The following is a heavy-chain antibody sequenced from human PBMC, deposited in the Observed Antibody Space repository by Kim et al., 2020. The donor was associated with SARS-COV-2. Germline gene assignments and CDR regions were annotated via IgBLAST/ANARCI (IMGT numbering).Heavy chain of an antibody. CDR2: FDPEDGET. J-gene: IGHJ4*02. Sequence: ASVKVSCKFSGYTLTELSMHWVRQAPGKGLEWMGGFDPEDGETIYAQKFQGRVTMTEDTSTDTAYMELSSLRSEDTAVYYCATQGDIAASLYYFDYWGQGTLVTVSS. D-gene: IGHD6-13*01. CDR1: GYTLTELS. V-gene: IGHV1-24*01. CDR3: ATQGDIAASLYYFDY.